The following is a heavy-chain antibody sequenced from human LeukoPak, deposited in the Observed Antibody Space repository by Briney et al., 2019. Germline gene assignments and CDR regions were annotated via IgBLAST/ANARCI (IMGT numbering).Heavy chain of an antibody. CDR1: GGTFSSYA. J-gene: IGHJ5*02. D-gene: IGHD4-17*01. CDR2: IIPILGIA. CDR3: AVRIGDYVFWFDP. Sequence: ASVKVSCKASGGTFSSYAISWVRQAPGQGLEWMGRIIPILGIANYAQKIQGRVTITADKSTSTAYMELSSLRSEDTAVYYCAVRIGDYVFWFDPWGQGTLVTVSS. V-gene: IGHV1-69*04.